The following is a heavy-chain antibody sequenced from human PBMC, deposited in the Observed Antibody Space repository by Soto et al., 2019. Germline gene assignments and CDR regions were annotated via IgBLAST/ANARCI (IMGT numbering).Heavy chain of an antibody. CDR1: GGTFSSYT. CDR3: ARGDYDFWSGYSRPYYYYGMDV. J-gene: IGHJ6*02. CDR2: IIPILGIA. D-gene: IGHD3-3*01. V-gene: IGHV1-69*02. Sequence: SVKVSCKASGGTFSSYTISWVRQAPGQGLEWMGRIIPILGIANYAQKFQGRVTITADKSTSTAYMELSSLRSEDTAVYYCARGDYDFWSGYSRPYYYYGMDVWGQGTTVTVSS.